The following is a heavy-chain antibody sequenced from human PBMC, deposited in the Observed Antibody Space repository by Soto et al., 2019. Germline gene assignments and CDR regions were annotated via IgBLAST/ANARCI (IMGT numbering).Heavy chain of an antibody. CDR3: ARDTAAGTYYYGMDV. D-gene: IGHD6-13*01. V-gene: IGHV4-59*01. J-gene: IGHJ6*02. CDR2: IYYSGST. CDR1: GGSISSYY. Sequence: SETLSLTCTVSGGSISSYYWSWIRQPPGKGLEWIGYIYYSGSTNYNPSLKSRVTISVDTSKNQFSLKLSSVTAADTAVYYCARDTAAGTYYYGMDVWGQGTTVTVSS.